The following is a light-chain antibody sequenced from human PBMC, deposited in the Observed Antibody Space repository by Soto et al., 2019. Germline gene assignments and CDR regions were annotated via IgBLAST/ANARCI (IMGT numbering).Light chain of an antibody. J-gene: IGKJ4*01. V-gene: IGKV1-39*01. CDR3: QQSYSTPSLT. Sequence: DIQMTQSPSSLSASVGDRVTITCRASQSISSYLNWYQQKPGKAPKLLIYAASSLQSGVPSRFSGSGSGTDFTLTISSLQPEDFATYSCQQSYSTPSLTFGGGTQVEIK. CDR2: AAS. CDR1: QSISSY.